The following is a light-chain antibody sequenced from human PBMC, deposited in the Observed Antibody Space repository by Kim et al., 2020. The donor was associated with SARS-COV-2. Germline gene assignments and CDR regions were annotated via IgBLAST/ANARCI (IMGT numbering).Light chain of an antibody. V-gene: IGLV2-14*03. CDR3: SSYTSSRTLV. CDR1: SSDVGGYNY. J-gene: IGLJ1*01. CDR2: DVS. Sequence: GQSITISCTGTSSDVGGYNYVSWYQQHPGKAPKLMIYDVSNRPSGVSNHFSGSKSGNTASLTISGLQAEDEADYYCSSYTSSRTLVFGTGTKVTVL.